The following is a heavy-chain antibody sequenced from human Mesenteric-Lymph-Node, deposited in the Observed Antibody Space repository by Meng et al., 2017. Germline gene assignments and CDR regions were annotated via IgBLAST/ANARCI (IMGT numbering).Heavy chain of an antibody. D-gene: IGHD2-2*01. CDR1: GGTFSSYA. Sequence: ASVKVSCKASGGTFSSYAISWVRQAPGQGLEWMGWINPNSGGTNYAQKFQGRVTMTRDTSISTAYMELSRLRSDDTAVYYCARGYSSTGPREFDYWGQGTLVTVSS. V-gene: IGHV1-2*02. CDR2: INPNSGGT. J-gene: IGHJ4*02. CDR3: ARGYSSTGPREFDY.